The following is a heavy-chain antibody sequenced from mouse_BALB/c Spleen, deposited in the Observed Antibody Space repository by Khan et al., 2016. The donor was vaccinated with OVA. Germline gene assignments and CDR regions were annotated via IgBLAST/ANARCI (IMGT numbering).Heavy chain of an antibody. CDR1: GYSFTGYY. J-gene: IGHJ1*01. V-gene: IGHV1S34*01. CDR3: ARGEYGNFDWYFDV. CDR2: ISCYNGAT. Sequence: LVKTGASVKISCKASGYSFTGYYMHWVKQRHGKSLEWIGYISCYNGATSYNQKFKGKATFTVDTSSSTAYLQFNSLTSEDAAVYYCARGEYGNFDWYFDVWGAGTTVTVSS. D-gene: IGHD2-10*02.